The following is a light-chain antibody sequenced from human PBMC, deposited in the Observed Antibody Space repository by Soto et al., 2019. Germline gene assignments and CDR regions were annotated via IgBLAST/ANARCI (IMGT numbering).Light chain of an antibody. V-gene: IGKV2-30*01. CDR3: MQGTHWPIA. J-gene: IGKJ5*01. CDR2: EVS. CDR1: QSLVYSDGNIY. Sequence: DVVMTQSPLSLPVTPVHPASISFRSSQSLVYSDGNIYVNWFQQRPGQSPRRLIYEVSNRDSGVPDRFSGSGAGTDFTLKISRVEAEDVGVYYCMQGTHWPIAFGQGTRLEIK.